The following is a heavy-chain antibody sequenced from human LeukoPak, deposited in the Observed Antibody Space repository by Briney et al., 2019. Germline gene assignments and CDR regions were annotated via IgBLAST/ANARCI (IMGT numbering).Heavy chain of an antibody. V-gene: IGHV5-51*01. CDR2: IYPGDSDT. J-gene: IGHJ4*02. Sequence: GESLKISCKGSGYSFTSYWIGWVRQMPGKGLEWMGIIYPGDSDTRYSPSFQGQVTISADKSTSTAYLQWSSLKASDTAMYYCARGRGGSGSYYNRKYFDYWGQGTLVTVSS. D-gene: IGHD3-10*01. CDR1: GYSFTSYW. CDR3: ARGRGGSGSYYNRKYFDY.